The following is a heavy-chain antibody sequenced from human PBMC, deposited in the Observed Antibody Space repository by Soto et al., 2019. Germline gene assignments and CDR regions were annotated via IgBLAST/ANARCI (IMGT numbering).Heavy chain of an antibody. CDR3: ARWAEGVTPPHXDY. CDR1: RCRFTNYW. Sequence: PGESLKISCKGSRCRFTNYWIGWVRQMPGKGLEWMGIIYPDDSDIRYSPSFQGQVTISADKSISTAYLQWSSLKASDTAMYYCARWAEGVTPPHXDYWGQGTLVTGSS. V-gene: IGHV5-51*01. D-gene: IGHD2-21*02. CDR2: IYPDDSDI. J-gene: IGHJ4*01.